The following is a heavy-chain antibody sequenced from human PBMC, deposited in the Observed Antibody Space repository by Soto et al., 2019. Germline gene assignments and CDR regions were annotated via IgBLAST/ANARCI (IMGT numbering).Heavy chain of an antibody. D-gene: IGHD3-16*01. V-gene: IGHV4-30-4*01. CDR2: IYYSGST. J-gene: IGHJ6*02. CDR3: ASHDYAHYGMDV. Sequence: QVQLQESGPGLVKPSQTLSLTCTVSGGSISSGDYYWSWIRQPPGKGLEWIVYIYYSGSTYYNPSLKSRVSISVETSKNQSSLKLSSVTAADTAVYYCASHDYAHYGMDVWGQGTTVTVSS. CDR1: GGSISSGDYY.